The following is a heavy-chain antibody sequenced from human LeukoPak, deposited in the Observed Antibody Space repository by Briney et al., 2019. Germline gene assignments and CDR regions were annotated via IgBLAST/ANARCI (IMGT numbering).Heavy chain of an antibody. V-gene: IGHV3-48*01. D-gene: IGHD3-16*01. CDR1: GFTFSSYT. CDR3: ARDKDYAFDI. CDR2: IISSTSPR. J-gene: IGHJ3*02. Sequence: GGSLRLSCAASGFTFSSYTMNWIRQAPGKGLEWVSYIISSTSPRSYADSVMGRFTISRDNEKNSLYTQMNSLSPEDTAVYYCARDKDYAFDIWGQGTIVTVSS.